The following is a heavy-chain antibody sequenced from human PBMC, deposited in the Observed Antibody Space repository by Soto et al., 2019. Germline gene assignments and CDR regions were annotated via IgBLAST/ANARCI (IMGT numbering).Heavy chain of an antibody. CDR2: ISAYNGNT. CDR1: GYTFTSYG. V-gene: IGHV1-18*01. Sequence: QVQLVQSGAEVKKPGASVKVSCKASGYTFTSYGISWVRQAPGQGLEWMGWISAYNGNTNYAQKLQGRVTMTTDTSTSTADMELRSLRSDDTAGYYCARDEYYDSSGEAWYFDLWGRGTLVTVSS. CDR3: ARDEYYDSSGEAWYFDL. D-gene: IGHD3-22*01. J-gene: IGHJ2*01.